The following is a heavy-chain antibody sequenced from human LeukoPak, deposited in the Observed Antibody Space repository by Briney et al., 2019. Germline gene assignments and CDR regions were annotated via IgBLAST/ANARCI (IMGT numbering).Heavy chain of an antibody. CDR3: AKIPVDTAMANVDY. D-gene: IGHD5-18*01. Sequence: GGSLRLSCAASGFTFSSYGMHWVSQAPGKGLEWVAFIRYDGSNKYYADSVKGRFTISRDNSKNTLYLQMNSVRAEDTAVYYCAKIPVDTAMANVDYWGQGTLVTVSS. CDR1: GFTFSSYG. J-gene: IGHJ4*02. CDR2: IRYDGSNK. V-gene: IGHV3-30*02.